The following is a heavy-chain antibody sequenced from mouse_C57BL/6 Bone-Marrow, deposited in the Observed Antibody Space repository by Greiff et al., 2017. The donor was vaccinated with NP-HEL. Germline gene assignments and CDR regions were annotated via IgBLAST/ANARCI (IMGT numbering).Heavy chain of an antibody. J-gene: IGHJ1*03. Sequence: EVKVVESGGDLVKPGGSLKLSCAASGFTFSSYGMSWVRQTPDKRLEWVATISSGGSYTYYPDSVKGRFTISRDNAKNTLYLQMSSLKSEDTAMYYCARYYYGSYWYFDVWGTGTTVTVSS. CDR2: ISSGGSYT. CDR3: ARYYYGSYWYFDV. CDR1: GFTFSSYG. D-gene: IGHD1-1*01. V-gene: IGHV5-6*01.